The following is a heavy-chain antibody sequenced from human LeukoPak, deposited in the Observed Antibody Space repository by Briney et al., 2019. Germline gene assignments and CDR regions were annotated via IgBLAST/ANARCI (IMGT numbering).Heavy chain of an antibody. V-gene: IGHV1-18*04. D-gene: IGHD3-9*01. CDR1: GYTFTSYG. J-gene: IGHJ4*02. Sequence: ASVKVSCKASGYTFTSYGISWVRQAPGQGLEWMGWISAYNGNTNYAQKLQGRVTMTTDTSTSTAYMGLRSLRSDDTAVYYCARSGEYYDILTGYLPVDYWGQGTLVTVSS. CDR2: ISAYNGNT. CDR3: ARSGEYYDILTGYLPVDY.